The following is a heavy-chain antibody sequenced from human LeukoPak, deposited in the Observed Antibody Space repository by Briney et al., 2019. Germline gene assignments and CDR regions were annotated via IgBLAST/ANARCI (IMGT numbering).Heavy chain of an antibody. D-gene: IGHD5-18*01. CDR1: GYSISSGYY. J-gene: IGHJ4*02. CDR2: IYHSGST. Sequence: PSETLSLTCTVSGYSISSGYYWGWIRQPPGKGLEWIGSIYHSGSTYYNPSLKSRVTISVDTSKNQFSLKLSSVTAADTAVYYCASIPVVNTAMVTDDYWGQGTLVTVSS. CDR3: ASIPVVNTAMVTDDY. V-gene: IGHV4-38-2*02.